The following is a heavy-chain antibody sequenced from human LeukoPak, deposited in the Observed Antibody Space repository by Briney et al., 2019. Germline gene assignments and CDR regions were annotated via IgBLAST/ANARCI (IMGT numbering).Heavy chain of an antibody. V-gene: IGHV3-43*02. CDR2: ISGDGVST. Sequence: ALLRLSCVSSCLPIADFAMHCVRQAPGKGLEWVSLISGDGVSTFYTDSVRGRFSISRDNTKNSLYLEMNSLRTEDTAMYYCAKESGKFDYWGQGTLVAVSS. CDR3: AKESGKFDY. CDR1: CLPIADFA. J-gene: IGHJ4*02.